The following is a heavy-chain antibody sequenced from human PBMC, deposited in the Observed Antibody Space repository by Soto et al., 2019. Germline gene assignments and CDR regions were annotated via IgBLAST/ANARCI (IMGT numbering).Heavy chain of an antibody. Sequence: GGSLGLSCAASGFTFSSYAMHWVRQAPGKGLEWVAVISYDGSNKYYADSVKGRFTISRDNSKNTLYLQMKSLRAEDTAVYYCARSPSRIQLWQTYYYYGMDVWGQGTTVTVSS. J-gene: IGHJ6*02. CDR3: ARSPSRIQLWQTYYYYGMDV. D-gene: IGHD5-18*01. CDR2: ISYDGSNK. V-gene: IGHV3-30-3*01. CDR1: GFTFSSYA.